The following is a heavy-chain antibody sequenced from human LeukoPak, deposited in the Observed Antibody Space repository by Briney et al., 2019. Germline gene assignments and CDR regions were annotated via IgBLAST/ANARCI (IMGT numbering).Heavy chain of an antibody. Sequence: GGSLRLSCAASGFYLRDHWMDWVRQAPGKGLEWVGHIKTDGSETYYLDSLKGRISISRDNTNNALYLQMNSLRVEDTAIYYCVKNDGWFHLAQWGQGTLVTVSS. CDR1: GFYLRDHW. D-gene: IGHD6-19*01. V-gene: IGHV3-7*03. CDR2: IKTDGSET. CDR3: VKNDGWFHLAQ. J-gene: IGHJ4*02.